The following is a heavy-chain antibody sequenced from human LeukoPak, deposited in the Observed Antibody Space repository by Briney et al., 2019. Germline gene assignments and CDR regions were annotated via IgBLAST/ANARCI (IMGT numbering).Heavy chain of an antibody. D-gene: IGHD6-13*01. V-gene: IGHV3-30-3*01. CDR1: GFTFSSYP. Sequence: GGSLRLSCAASGFTFSSYPLHWVRQAPGRGLEWVTLISYDGSKIYYADSVKGRFTISRDNSKNTLYLQMNSLRAEDTAVYYCSKDGQLAAAGTYYYYMDVWGKGTTVTVSS. CDR2: ISYDGSKI. CDR3: SKDGQLAAAGTYYYYMDV. J-gene: IGHJ6*03.